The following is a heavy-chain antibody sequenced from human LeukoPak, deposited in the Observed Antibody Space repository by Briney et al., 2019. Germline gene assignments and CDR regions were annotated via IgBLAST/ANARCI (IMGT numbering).Heavy chain of an antibody. J-gene: IGHJ3*02. CDR3: ARVSRTGCSGGSCYSRAFDI. D-gene: IGHD2-15*01. V-gene: IGHV4-59*01. CDR2: IYYSGST. Sequence: SETLSLTCTVSGGSISSYYWSWIRQPPGKGLEWIGYIYYSGSTNYDPSLKSRVTISVDTSKNQFSLKLSSVTAADTAVYYCARVSRTGCSGGSCYSRAFDIWGQGTMVTVSS. CDR1: GGSISSYY.